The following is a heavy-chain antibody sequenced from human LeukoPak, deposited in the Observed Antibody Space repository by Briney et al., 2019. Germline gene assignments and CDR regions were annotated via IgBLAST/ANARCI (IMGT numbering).Heavy chain of an antibody. CDR2: INPSGGST. Sequence: ASVTVSCTASGYTFTSYYMHWVRQAPGQGLEWMGIINPSGGSTSYAQKFQGRVTMTRDTSTSTVYMELSSLRSEDTAVYYCARERSLSSGWYGFDYWGQGTLVTVSS. J-gene: IGHJ4*02. CDR1: GYTFTSYY. V-gene: IGHV1-46*01. D-gene: IGHD6-19*01. CDR3: ARERSLSSGWYGFDY.